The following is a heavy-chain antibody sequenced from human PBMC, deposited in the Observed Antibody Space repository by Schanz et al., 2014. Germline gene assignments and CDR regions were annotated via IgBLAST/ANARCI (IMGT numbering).Heavy chain of an antibody. CDR1: GFTFSAYA. Sequence: EVQLVESGGGLVKPGGFLRLSCAASGFTFSAYAMTWVHQIPGKGLEWVSAISGSGGSTYYADSVKGRFTISRDNSKNSLYLQMNSLRAEDTAVYYCARIGGSVFDYWAQGTLVTVSS. CDR2: ISGSGGST. CDR3: ARIGGSVFDY. J-gene: IGHJ4*02. V-gene: IGHV3-23*04. D-gene: IGHD3-10*01.